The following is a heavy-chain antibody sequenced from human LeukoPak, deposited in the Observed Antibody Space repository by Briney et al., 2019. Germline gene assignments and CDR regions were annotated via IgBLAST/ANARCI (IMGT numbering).Heavy chain of an antibody. J-gene: IGHJ5*02. D-gene: IGHD4-17*01. CDR2: IIPIFGTA. CDR1: GGTFSSYA. V-gene: IGHV1-69*06. Sequence: SVKVSCKASGGTFSSYAISWVRQAPGQGLEWMGGIIPIFGTANYAQKFQGRVTITADKSTSTAYMELSSLGSEDTAVYYCARNADYGDYGVRFDPWGQGTLVTVSS. CDR3: ARNADYGDYGVRFDP.